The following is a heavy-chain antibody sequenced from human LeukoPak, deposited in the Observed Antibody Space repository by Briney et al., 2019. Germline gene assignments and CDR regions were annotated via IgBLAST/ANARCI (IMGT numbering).Heavy chain of an antibody. J-gene: IGHJ3*02. CDR2: IYCSGST. CDR1: GGSISSSSYY. D-gene: IGHD3-3*01. V-gene: IGHV4-39*01. Sequence: SETLSLTCTVSGGSISSSSYYWGWIRQPPGKGLDWIGSIYCSGSTYYNPSLKSRVTISVDTSKNQFSLKLSSVTAADTAVYYFARQGLRFLEWLPDDAFDIWGQGTMVTVSS. CDR3: ARQGLRFLEWLPDDAFDI.